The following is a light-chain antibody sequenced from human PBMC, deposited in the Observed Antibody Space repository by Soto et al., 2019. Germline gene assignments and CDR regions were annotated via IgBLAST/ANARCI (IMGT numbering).Light chain of an antibody. CDR2: WAS. Sequence: IVMTQSPGSLAVSLGESATINCKSSQSVLYSSNNKNYLAWYQQKPGQPPKLLIYWASARESGVPDRFSGSGSGTDFTLTISSLQAEDVAVYYCQQYYSTPLTFGGGTKVDNK. V-gene: IGKV4-1*01. CDR3: QQYYSTPLT. J-gene: IGKJ4*01. CDR1: QSVLYSSNNKNY.